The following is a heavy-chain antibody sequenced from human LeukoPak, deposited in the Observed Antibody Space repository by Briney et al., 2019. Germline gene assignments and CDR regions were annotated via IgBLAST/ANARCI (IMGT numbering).Heavy chain of an antibody. CDR2: ISYDGSNK. V-gene: IGHV3-30*18. CDR1: GFTFSSYG. J-gene: IGHJ5*02. D-gene: IGHD3-10*01. CDR3: AKDRRGLYYYGSGSSPRFDR. Sequence: GRSLRLSCAAAGFTFSSYGMYWVRQAPDGGREWGAVISYDGSNKYYAHSVKGRFTISRDNSKHTLYLQMNSLRAEDTAVYYCAKDRRGLYYYGSGSSPRFDRWGQGRLVTVCS.